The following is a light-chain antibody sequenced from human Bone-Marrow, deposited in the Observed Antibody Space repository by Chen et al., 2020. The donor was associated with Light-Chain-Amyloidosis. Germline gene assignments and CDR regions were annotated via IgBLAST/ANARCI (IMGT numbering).Light chain of an antibody. CDR3: QSYQGSSQGV. CDR1: SGSIATNY. J-gene: IGLJ3*02. Sequence: NFMLTQPHSVSEYPGKTVIISCTRSSGSIATNYVQWYQQRPGSSPTTVIYEDDQRPSGVPDRFSGSIDRSSNSSSLTISGLKTEDEADYCCQSYQGSSQGVFGGGTKLTVL. CDR2: EDD. V-gene: IGLV6-57*01.